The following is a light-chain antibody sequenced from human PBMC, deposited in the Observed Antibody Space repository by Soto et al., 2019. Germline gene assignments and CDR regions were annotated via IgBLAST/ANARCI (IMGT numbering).Light chain of an antibody. CDR3: QQSYSTPWT. CDR2: AAS. V-gene: IGKV1-39*01. J-gene: IGKJ1*01. Sequence: DIQMTQSPSSLSASVGDRVTITCRASQSISSYLNWYQQKPGKAPKLLIYAASSLQSGVPSRFSGSGSGTDFTLTIRSLHTEHFPNYYCQQSYSTPWTFGQGTKVDIK. CDR1: QSISSY.